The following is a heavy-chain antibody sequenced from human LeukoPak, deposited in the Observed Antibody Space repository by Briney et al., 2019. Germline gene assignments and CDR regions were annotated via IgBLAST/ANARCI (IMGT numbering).Heavy chain of an antibody. J-gene: IGHJ6*02. D-gene: IGHD2-15*01. V-gene: IGHV1-24*01. CDR1: GYTLTELS. Sequence: ASVKVSCKVSGYTLTELSMHWVRQAPGKGLEWMGGFDPEDGETIYAQKFQGRVTMTEDTSTDTAYMELSSLRSEDTAVYYCASEAVVVAAMYRDYYYGMDVWGQGTTVTVSS. CDR3: ASEAVVVAAMYRDYYYGMDV. CDR2: FDPEDGET.